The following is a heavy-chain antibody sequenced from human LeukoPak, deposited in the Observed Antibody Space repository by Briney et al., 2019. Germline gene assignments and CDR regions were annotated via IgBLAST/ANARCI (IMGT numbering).Heavy chain of an antibody. D-gene: IGHD3-16*01. Sequence: PGGSLRPFRTASGLTLSVHIIDWARQAPGGGLGWVGRSRRKSNTTEYAASVKGRFTLSRDDSQNSLYLQMNSLETEDTAVYFCTRDGGQRGNTAFDIWGQGTMVTVSS. CDR3: TRDGGQRGNTAFDI. V-gene: IGHV3-72*01. CDR2: SRRKSNTT. CDR1: GLTLSVHI. J-gene: IGHJ3*02.